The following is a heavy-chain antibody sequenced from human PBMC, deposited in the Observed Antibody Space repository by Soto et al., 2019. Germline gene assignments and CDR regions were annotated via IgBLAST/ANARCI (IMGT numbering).Heavy chain of an antibody. Sequence: GGSLRLSCAASGFTFSSYAMSWVRQAPGKGLEWVSAISGSGGSTYYADSVKGRFTISRDNSKNTLYLQMNSLRAEDTAVYYCAKDLVPPDRPGRYCSGGSCYFDYWGQGTLVTVSS. CDR1: GFTFSSYA. CDR2: ISGSGGST. CDR3: AKDLVPPDRPGRYCSGGSCYFDY. V-gene: IGHV3-23*01. J-gene: IGHJ4*02. D-gene: IGHD2-15*01.